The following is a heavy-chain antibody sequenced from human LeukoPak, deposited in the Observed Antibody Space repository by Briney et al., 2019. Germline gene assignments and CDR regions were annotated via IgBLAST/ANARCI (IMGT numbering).Heavy chain of an antibody. V-gene: IGHV3-23*01. CDR1: GFTFSTYG. D-gene: IGHD2-15*01. Sequence: GGSLRLSCAASGFTFSTYGMSWVRQAPGKGREWVSAISGSGSNTYYADSVKGRFTISRDNSKNTVYLQMNSLRAEDTAVYYCAKDGWRPQRYYFDYWGQGSLVTVSS. CDR3: AKDGWRPQRYYFDY. CDR2: ISGSGSNT. J-gene: IGHJ4*02.